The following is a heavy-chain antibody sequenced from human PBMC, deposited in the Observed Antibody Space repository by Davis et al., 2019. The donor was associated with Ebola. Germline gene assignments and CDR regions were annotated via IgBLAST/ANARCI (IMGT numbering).Heavy chain of an antibody. CDR3: ARIPAAIAGYYYYGMDV. CDR1: GYTFTSYD. D-gene: IGHD2-2*01. CDR2: MNPNSGNT. V-gene: IGHV1-8*01. Sequence: ASVKVSCKASGYTFTSYDINWVRQATGQGLEWMGWMNPNSGNTGYAQKFQGRVTMTRNTSISTAYMELSSLRSEDTAVYYCARIPAAIAGYYYYGMDVWGQGTTVTVSS. J-gene: IGHJ6*02.